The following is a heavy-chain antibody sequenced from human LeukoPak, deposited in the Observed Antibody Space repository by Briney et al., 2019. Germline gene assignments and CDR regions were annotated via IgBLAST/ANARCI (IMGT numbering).Heavy chain of an antibody. V-gene: IGHV4-61*02. CDR2: IYTSGST. Sequence: PSETLSLTCTVSGGSISSGSYYWSWIRQPAGKGLEWIGRIYTSGSTNYNPSLKSRVTISVDTSKNQFSLKLSSVTAADTAVYYCARSFYYYDSSGYYYESGPFDYWGQGTLVTVSS. D-gene: IGHD3-22*01. J-gene: IGHJ4*02. CDR1: GGSISSGSYY. CDR3: ARSFYYYDSSGYYYESGPFDY.